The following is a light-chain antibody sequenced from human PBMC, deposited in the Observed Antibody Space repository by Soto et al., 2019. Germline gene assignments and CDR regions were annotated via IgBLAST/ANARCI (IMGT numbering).Light chain of an antibody. CDR2: DVS. Sequence: QSVLTQPASVSGSPGQSITISCTGTSRDGGGYNYVSWYQQHPGKAPKFMIYDVSNRPSGVSNRFSGSKSGNTPSLTISGLQVEDEADYYRSSYTTSNTCQIEVGTGTKVTV. V-gene: IGLV2-14*01. CDR1: SRDGGGYNY. J-gene: IGLJ1*01. CDR3: SSYTTSNTCQIE.